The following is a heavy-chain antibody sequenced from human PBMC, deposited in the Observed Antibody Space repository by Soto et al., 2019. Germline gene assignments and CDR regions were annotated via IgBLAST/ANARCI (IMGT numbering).Heavy chain of an antibody. CDR3: ARRDWNGGYCDL. CDR2: ISGDGSSA. Sequence: GGSLRLSCAASGFTFSGYWMHWVRQVPGKRPVWVSRISGDGSSAHYADFAKGRFTISRDNAKNTVYLQMNSLRVDDTAVYYCARRDWNGGYCDLWGQGIVVTVSS. V-gene: IGHV3-74*01. CDR1: GFTFSGYW. D-gene: IGHD1-1*01. J-gene: IGHJ4*02.